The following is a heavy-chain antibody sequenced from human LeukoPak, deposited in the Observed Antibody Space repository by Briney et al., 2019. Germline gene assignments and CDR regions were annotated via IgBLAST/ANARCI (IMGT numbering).Heavy chain of an antibody. CDR3: ARELSGNYGETFDY. J-gene: IGHJ4*02. Sequence: SGGSLRLSCAASGFTFRSYGMHWVRQAPGKGLEWVAFIQSDGSTKYYADSVKGRFTISRDNSKNTLYLQMNSLRAEDTAVYYCARELSGNYGETFDYWGQGTLVTVSS. V-gene: IGHV3-30*02. CDR1: GFTFRSYG. D-gene: IGHD1-26*01. CDR2: IQSDGSTK.